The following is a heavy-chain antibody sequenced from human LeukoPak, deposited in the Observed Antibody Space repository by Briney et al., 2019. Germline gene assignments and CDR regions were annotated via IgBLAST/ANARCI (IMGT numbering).Heavy chain of an antibody. D-gene: IGHD6-13*01. Sequence: LSLTCSVSGGITTTYYWGWVRQAPGKGLEWVGFIRSKAYGGTTEYAVSVKGRFTISRDDSKSIAYLQMNSLKTEDTAVYYCTRAPPQQQLTFSYHYYYYMDVWGKGTTVTISS. V-gene: IGHV3-49*04. CDR2: IRSKAYGGTT. CDR1: GGITTTYY. CDR3: TRAPPQQQLTFSYHYYYYMDV. J-gene: IGHJ6*03.